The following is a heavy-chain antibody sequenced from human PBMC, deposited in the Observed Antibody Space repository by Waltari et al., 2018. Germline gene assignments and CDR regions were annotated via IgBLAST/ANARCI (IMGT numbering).Heavy chain of an antibody. D-gene: IGHD2-15*01. CDR3: ARVRGGNTDY. CDR1: GGSFSGYY. J-gene: IGHJ4*02. CDR2: INHSGNT. V-gene: IGHV4-34*01. Sequence: QVQLQQWGAGLLKPSETLSLTCAVYGGSFSGYYWSWIRQPPGKGLEWIGEINHSGNTNYNPSLKSRVTISVDTSKNQFSLKLSSVTAADTAVYYCARVRGGNTDYWGQGTLVTVSS.